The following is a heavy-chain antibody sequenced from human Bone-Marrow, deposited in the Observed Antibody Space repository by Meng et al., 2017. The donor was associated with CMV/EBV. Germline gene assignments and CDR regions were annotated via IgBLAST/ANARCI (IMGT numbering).Heavy chain of an antibody. CDR2: ISSSSSYI. Sequence: GESLKISCAASGFTFSSYSMNWVRQAPGKGLEWVSSISSSSSYIYYADSVKGRFTISRDNAKNSLYLQMNSLRAEDTAVYYCARDLKGSEINRQFYYYYYGMDVWGQGTTVTFSS. J-gene: IGHJ6*02. D-gene: IGHD3-10*01. CDR1: GFTFSSYS. V-gene: IGHV3-21*01. CDR3: ARDLKGSEINRQFYYYYYGMDV.